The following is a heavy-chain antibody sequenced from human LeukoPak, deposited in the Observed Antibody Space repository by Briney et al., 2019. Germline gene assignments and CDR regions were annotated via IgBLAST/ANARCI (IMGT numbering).Heavy chain of an antibody. CDR3: ARDLVTVTKGFDI. CDR2: IHYSGTT. V-gene: IGHV4-59*01. J-gene: IGHJ3*02. D-gene: IGHD4-17*01. Sequence: SETLSLTCTVSGGSISTYYWSWIRQPPGKGLEWIGYIHYSGTTNYNPSLKNRVTISLDTSKNQFSLNLSSVTAADTAVYYCARDLVTVTKGFDIWGQGTMVSVSS. CDR1: GGSISTYY.